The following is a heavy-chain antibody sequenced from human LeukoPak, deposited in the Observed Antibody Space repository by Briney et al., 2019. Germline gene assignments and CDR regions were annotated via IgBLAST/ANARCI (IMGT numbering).Heavy chain of an antibody. Sequence: GGSLRLSCAASGFTFSRYWMSWVRQAPGKGLEWVANTNEDGSEKIYVDFVKGRFTISRDNAKNSLYLQMNSLRGEDRAVYYCARQRYMDVWGKGTTVTVSS. CDR3: ARQRYMDV. V-gene: IGHV3-7*01. CDR2: TNEDGSEK. CDR1: GFTFSRYW. J-gene: IGHJ6*03.